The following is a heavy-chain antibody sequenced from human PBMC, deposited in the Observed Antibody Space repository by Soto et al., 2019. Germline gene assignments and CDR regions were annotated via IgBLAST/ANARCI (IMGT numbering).Heavy chain of an antibody. CDR3: ARDCAYCGGDTGLDAFDI. V-gene: IGHV1-3*01. D-gene: IGHD2-21*01. CDR2: INAGNGKT. Sequence: QVQLVQSGAEVEKPGPSVKVSCKASGYTFTIFAMHWVRQAPGQRLEWMGWINAGNGKTKYSQKFQGRVTITRDTSASTAYMELSSLRSEDTAVYYCARDCAYCGGDTGLDAFDIWGQGTMVTVSS. J-gene: IGHJ3*02. CDR1: GYTFTIFA.